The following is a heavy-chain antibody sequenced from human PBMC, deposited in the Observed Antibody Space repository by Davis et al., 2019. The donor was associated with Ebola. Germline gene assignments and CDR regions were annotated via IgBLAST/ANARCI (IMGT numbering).Heavy chain of an antibody. CDR1: GFTFSSYA. J-gene: IGHJ4*02. V-gene: IGHV3-74*01. D-gene: IGHD3-10*01. CDR3: ARASGSGSYHHCDY. CDR2: INSDGSGS. Sequence: PAGSLRLSCAASGFTFSSYAMSWVRQAPGKGLEWVSRINSDGSGSTYADSVKGRFTISRDNAKNTLYLQMNSLRAEDTAVYYCARASGSGSYHHCDYWGQGTLVTVSS.